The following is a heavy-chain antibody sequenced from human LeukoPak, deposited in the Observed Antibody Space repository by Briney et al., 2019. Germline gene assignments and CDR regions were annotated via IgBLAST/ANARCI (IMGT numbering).Heavy chain of an antibody. V-gene: IGHV1-69*13. Sequence: SVTVSFKASGGTFSSYAISWVRQAPGQGLEWMGGIIPIFGTANYAQKFQGRVTITADESTSTAYMELSSLRSEDTAVYYCARTVVTRRGYYYYYGMDVWGQGTTVTVSS. D-gene: IGHD4-23*01. CDR1: GGTFSSYA. J-gene: IGHJ6*02. CDR2: IIPIFGTA. CDR3: ARTVVTRRGYYYYYGMDV.